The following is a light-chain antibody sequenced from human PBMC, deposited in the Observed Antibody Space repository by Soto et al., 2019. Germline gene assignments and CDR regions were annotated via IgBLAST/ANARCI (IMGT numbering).Light chain of an antibody. CDR1: QSVSSD. J-gene: IGKJ1*01. CDR3: QQYVRSPWT. CDR2: AS. Sequence: EVVMTQSPATLSVSTGERATLSCRASQSVSSDLAWYQQKPGQAPRLLIYASTRATGIPARFSGSGSGTEFTLTISRLEPEDFAVYYCQQYVRSPWTFGQGTKVDIK. V-gene: IGKV3-15*01.